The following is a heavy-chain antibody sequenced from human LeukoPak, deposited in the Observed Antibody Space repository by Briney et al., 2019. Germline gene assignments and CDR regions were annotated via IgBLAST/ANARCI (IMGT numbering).Heavy chain of an antibody. Sequence: PSETLSLTCSVSGDSINSTNYYWGWIRQPPGKGLEWIGSMYYSRSTYYNPSLMSRVTISGDTSKNQFSLKLSSVTAADTAVYYCARSAEWYYYGLYWFDPWGQGTLVTVSS. CDR3: ARSAEWYYYGLYWFDP. D-gene: IGHD3-10*01. CDR1: GDSINSTNYY. J-gene: IGHJ5*02. CDR2: MYYSRST. V-gene: IGHV4-39*07.